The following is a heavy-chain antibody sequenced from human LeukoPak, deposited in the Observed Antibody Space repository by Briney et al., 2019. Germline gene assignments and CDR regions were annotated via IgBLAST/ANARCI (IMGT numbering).Heavy chain of an antibody. D-gene: IGHD3-9*01. V-gene: IGHV1-18*04. CDR3: AREENDILTGSYYGMDV. CDR2: ISAYNGNT. J-gene: IGHJ6*04. Sequence: ASVKVSCKASGYTFTSYGISWVRQAPGQGLEWMGWISAYNGNTNYAQKLQGRVTMTTDTSTSTAYTELRSLRSDDTAVYYCAREENDILTGSYYGMDVWGKGTTVTVSS. CDR1: GYTFTSYG.